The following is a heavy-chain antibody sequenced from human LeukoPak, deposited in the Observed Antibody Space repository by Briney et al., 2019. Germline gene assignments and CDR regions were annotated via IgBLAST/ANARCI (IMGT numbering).Heavy chain of an antibody. Sequence: PSETLSLTCTVSGGSISSSSYHWGWVRQPPGKRLEWIGSIYYTGGTYYNPSLKSRVTISVDMSKNQFSVKLSSVTAADTAVYYCARLRVEMAAYAFDIWGQGTKVTVSS. J-gene: IGHJ3*02. CDR3: ARLRVEMAAYAFDI. D-gene: IGHD5-24*01. CDR1: GGSISSSSYH. CDR2: IYYTGGT. V-gene: IGHV4-39*01.